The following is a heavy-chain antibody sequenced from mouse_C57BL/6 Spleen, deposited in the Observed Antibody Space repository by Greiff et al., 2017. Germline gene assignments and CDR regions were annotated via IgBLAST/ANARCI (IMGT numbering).Heavy chain of an antibody. D-gene: IGHD3-2*02. J-gene: IGHJ2*01. Sequence: EVQRVESGGGLVKPGGSLKLSCAASGFTFSSYAMSWVRQTPEKRLEWVATISDGGSYTDYPDNVKGRFTISRDNAKNNLYLQMSHLKSEDTAMYYCAREDSSGSYFDYWGQGTTLTVSS. V-gene: IGHV5-4*01. CDR1: GFTFSSYA. CDR2: ISDGGSYT. CDR3: AREDSSGSYFDY.